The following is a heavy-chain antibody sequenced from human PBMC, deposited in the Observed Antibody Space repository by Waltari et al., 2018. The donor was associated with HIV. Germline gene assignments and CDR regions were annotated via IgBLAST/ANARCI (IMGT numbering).Heavy chain of an antibody. Sequence: EVQLVESGGGLVQPGGSLKLSCAASGFSFSGSAMHWVRQASGKGLEWVGRIRGKPNSYATAYAESLKGRFTISRDDSKNTAYLQMNSLKTEDTAVYYCTKSVGDSAPGWFDPWGQGTLVTVSS. CDR1: GFSFSGSA. CDR2: IRGKPNSYAT. CDR3: TKSVGDSAPGWFDP. V-gene: IGHV3-73*01. D-gene: IGHD4-17*01. J-gene: IGHJ5*02.